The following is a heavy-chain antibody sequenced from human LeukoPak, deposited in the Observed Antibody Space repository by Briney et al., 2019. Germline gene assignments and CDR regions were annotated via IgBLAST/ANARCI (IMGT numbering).Heavy chain of an antibody. Sequence: WETLSLTCAVYGVSFSDYYWTWIRQAPGKGLEWIGDMSTSGSPNYNPYLKSRVTILADTSKNQLSLKLRAVTAADTAVYYCARGRQDVNMIVVVMAGVPYYLDVWRKGTTVTVS. J-gene: IGHJ6*03. D-gene: IGHD3-22*01. CDR2: MSTSGSP. CDR1: GVSFSDYY. CDR3: ARGRQDVNMIVVVMAGVPYYLDV. V-gene: IGHV4-34*01.